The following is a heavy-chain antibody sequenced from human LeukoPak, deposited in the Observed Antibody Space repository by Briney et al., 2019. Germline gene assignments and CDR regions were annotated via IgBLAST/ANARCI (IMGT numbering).Heavy chain of an antibody. CDR2: VSASGATT. CDR3: AKKYSSSAPAFDW. D-gene: IGHD6-6*01. CDR1: GFTFSSYA. V-gene: IGHV3-23*01. J-gene: IGHJ4*02. Sequence: HPGGSLRLSCAASGFTFSSYAMSWVRQAPGKGLEWVSAVSASGATTYYADSVKGRFTISKDTSKNTLYLQMNILRAEDTALYYCAKKYSSSAPAFDWWGQGTLVTVSS.